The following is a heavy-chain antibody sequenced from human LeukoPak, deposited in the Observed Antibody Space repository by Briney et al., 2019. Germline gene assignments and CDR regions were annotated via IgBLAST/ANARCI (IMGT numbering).Heavy chain of an antibody. J-gene: IGHJ6*03. CDR2: IYHSGST. D-gene: IGHD3-9*01. Sequence: PSETLSLTCTVSGYSISSGYYWGWIRQPPGRGLGWIGSIYHSGSTYYNPSLKSRVTISVDTSKNQFSLKLSSVTAADTAVYYCASIIDGPYYYYYMDVWGKGTTVTVSS. CDR3: ASIIDGPYYYYYMDV. V-gene: IGHV4-38-2*02. CDR1: GYSISSGYY.